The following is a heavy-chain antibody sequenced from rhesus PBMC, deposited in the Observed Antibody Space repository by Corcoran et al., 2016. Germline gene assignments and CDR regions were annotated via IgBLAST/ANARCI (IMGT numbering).Heavy chain of an antibody. Sequence: QVQLQESGPGLVKPSETLSLTCAVSGGFFRSYWWNWIRQPPGKGLEWIGEINGYSGSPNYNPSLRSRVTISMDVSKNQFSLRLTSVTAADTAVYYCTSPVRYRFDVWGPGVLVSVSS. CDR1: GGFFRSYW. CDR2: INGYSGSP. CDR3: TSPVRYRFDV. V-gene: IGHV4-80*01. D-gene: IGHD3-9*01. J-gene: IGHJ5-1*01.